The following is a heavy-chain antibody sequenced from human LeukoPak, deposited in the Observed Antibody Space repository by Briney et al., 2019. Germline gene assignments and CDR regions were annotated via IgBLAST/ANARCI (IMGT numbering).Heavy chain of an antibody. CDR1: GFTLSSHW. J-gene: IGHJ3*02. CDR2: IKQDGSET. CDR3: ATHVFVNIDAFDI. V-gene: IGHV3-7*01. Sequence: GGSLRLSCAASGFTLSSHWMGWVRQAPGKGLEWVANIKQDGSETYYVDSVKGRFTISRDNAKNSLYLQMNSLRAEDTAVYYCATHVFVNIDAFDIWGQGTMVTVPS. D-gene: IGHD3-10*01.